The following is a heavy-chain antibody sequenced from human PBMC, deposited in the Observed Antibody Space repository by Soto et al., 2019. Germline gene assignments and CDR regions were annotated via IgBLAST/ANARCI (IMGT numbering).Heavy chain of an antibody. Sequence: EVQLVESGGGLVQPGGSLRLSCAASGFTFSSYEMNWVRQAPGKGLEWVSSISTSGNTMYYADSVKGRFSISRDNAKNSLYLQMNSLRAEDTAVYYCAREYTYDAFDIWGQGTMVTVSS. V-gene: IGHV3-48*03. CDR2: ISTSGNTM. CDR3: AREYTYDAFDI. CDR1: GFTFSSYE. J-gene: IGHJ3*02. D-gene: IGHD5-18*01.